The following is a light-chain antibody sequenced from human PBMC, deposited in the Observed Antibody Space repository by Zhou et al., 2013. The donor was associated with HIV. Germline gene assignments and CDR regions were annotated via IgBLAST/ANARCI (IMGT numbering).Light chain of an antibody. CDR2: EVT. Sequence: QSALTQPPSASGSPGQSVTISCTGTSSDVGGYNYVSWYQQYPGKAPKLMIYEVTKRPSGVPDRFSGSKSGNTASLTISGLQTEDEADYFCASYTTISSFVFGTGTRVTVL. CDR3: ASYTTISSFV. V-gene: IGLV2-8*01. CDR1: SSDVGGYNY. J-gene: IGLJ1*01.